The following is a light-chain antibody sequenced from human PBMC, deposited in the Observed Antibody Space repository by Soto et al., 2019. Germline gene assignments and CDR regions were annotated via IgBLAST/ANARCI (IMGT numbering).Light chain of an antibody. CDR1: SSDVGSYDY. V-gene: IGLV2-14*03. J-gene: IGLJ1*01. CDR3: CAYSTSGTHV. Sequence: QSALTQPASVSGSTGQSITFSCTGTSSDVGSYDYVSWHQQHPGKAPKLIIYDVNNRPSGVPSRFSGSKSGNTASLTISGLQTEDEADYYCCAYSTSGTHVFGTGTKVTVL. CDR2: DVN.